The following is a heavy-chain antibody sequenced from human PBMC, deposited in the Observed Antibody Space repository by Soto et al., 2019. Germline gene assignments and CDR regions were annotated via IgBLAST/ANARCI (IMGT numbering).Heavy chain of an antibody. CDR2: IYYSGST. Sequence: QVQLQESGPGLVKPSQTLSLTCTVSGGSISSGGYYWSWIRQHPGKGLEWIGYIYYSGSTYYNPSLKSRVTISVDTSKNQFSLKLSSVTAADTAVYYCARDRVGNYYGSASQPLYYYYGMDVWGQGTTVTVSS. CDR3: ARDRVGNYYGSASQPLYYYYGMDV. V-gene: IGHV4-31*03. J-gene: IGHJ6*02. CDR1: GGSISSGGYY. D-gene: IGHD3-10*01.